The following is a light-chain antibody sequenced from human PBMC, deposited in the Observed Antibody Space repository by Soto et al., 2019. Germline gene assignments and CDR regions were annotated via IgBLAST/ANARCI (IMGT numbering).Light chain of an antibody. CDR2: DVS. CDR3: SSYTSSSTLRWV. V-gene: IGLV2-14*01. J-gene: IGLJ3*02. CDR1: SSDVGGYNY. Sequence: QSALTQPASVSGSPGQSITISCTGTSSDVGGYNYVSWYQQHPGKAPKLMIYDVSNRPSGVANRFSGSKSGNTASLTISGLQAEDEDDYYCSSYTSSSTLRWVFGGGTKLTVL.